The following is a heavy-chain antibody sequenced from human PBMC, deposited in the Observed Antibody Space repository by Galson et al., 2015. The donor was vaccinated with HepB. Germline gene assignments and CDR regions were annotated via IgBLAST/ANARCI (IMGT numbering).Heavy chain of an antibody. J-gene: IGHJ3*02. CDR2: IYSGGTT. CDR1: GFTVSRIY. Sequence: SLRLSCAASGFTVSRIYMSWVRQAPGKGLEWVSVIYSGGTTYYEDYVKGRFTISRHNSKNTLYLQINSLRAEDTAVYYRARDYYGSGSYPYEASDIWGQGTMVTVSS. V-gene: IGHV3-53*04. D-gene: IGHD3-10*01. CDR3: ARDYYGSGSYPYEASDI.